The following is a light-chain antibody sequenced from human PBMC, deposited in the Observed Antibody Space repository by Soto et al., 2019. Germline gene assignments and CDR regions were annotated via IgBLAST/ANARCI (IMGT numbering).Light chain of an antibody. Sequence: EIVLTQSPATLSLSPGERATLSCRASQSVSNYLVWYQHKPGQAPRLLIYDASNRATGIPARFSGSGSGTDFTLTISSLEPEDFAVYYCHQRSDWLSFGGGTKVEIK. CDR1: QSVSNY. CDR2: DAS. V-gene: IGKV3-11*01. J-gene: IGKJ4*01. CDR3: HQRSDWLS.